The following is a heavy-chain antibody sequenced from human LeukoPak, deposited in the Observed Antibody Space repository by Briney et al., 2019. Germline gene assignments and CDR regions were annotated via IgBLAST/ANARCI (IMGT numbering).Heavy chain of an antibody. Sequence: ASVKVSYKASGYTFTGYYMHWVRQAPGQGLEWMEWINPNSGGTNYAQKFQGRVTMTRDTSISTAYMELSRLRSDDTAVYYCARVFPWELSHYFDYWGQGTLVTVSS. D-gene: IGHD1-26*01. CDR2: INPNSGGT. J-gene: IGHJ4*02. CDR1: GYTFTGYY. CDR3: ARVFPWELSHYFDY. V-gene: IGHV1-2*02.